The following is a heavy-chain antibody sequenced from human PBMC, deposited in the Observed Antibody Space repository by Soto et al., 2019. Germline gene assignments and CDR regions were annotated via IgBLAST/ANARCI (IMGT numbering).Heavy chain of an antibody. CDR3: ARDPWELPYFNYFDY. D-gene: IGHD1-26*01. CDR2: ISGSGLST. J-gene: IGHJ4*02. V-gene: IGHV3-23*01. Sequence: PGGSLRLSCAASGFTFISYAMSWVRQAPGKGLEWVSGISGSGLSTYYADSVKGRFTISRDNSKNTLYLQMNSLRAEDTAVYYCARDPWELPYFNYFDYWGQGTLVTVSS. CDR1: GFTFISYA.